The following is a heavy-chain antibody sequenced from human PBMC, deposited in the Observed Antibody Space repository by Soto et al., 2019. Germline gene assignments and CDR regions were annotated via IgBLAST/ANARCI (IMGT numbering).Heavy chain of an antibody. CDR1: GYTFTGED. V-gene: IGHV1-2*02. CDR3: SRSLRYCSSTSCPYYYYYGINV. CDR2: INPDSGGT. D-gene: IGHD2-2*01. J-gene: IGHJ6*02. Sequence: GASVKVSCRASGYTFTGEDMHWVRPVPGQGLEWTGWINPDSGGTNYAQKFQGGVTMTRDPSSSTSDLELSRLGSDDTAMADRSRSLRYCSSTSCPYYYYYGINVVGQGT.